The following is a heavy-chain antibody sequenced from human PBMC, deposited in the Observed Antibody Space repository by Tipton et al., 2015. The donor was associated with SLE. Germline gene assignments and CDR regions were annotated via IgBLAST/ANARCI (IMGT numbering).Heavy chain of an antibody. CDR2: IYYSGST. CDR3: ARVEGLGPLGV. CDR1: SGSISSGSYY. J-gene: IGHJ6*02. V-gene: IGHV4-31*03. Sequence: TLSLTCTVSSGSISSGSYYWSWIRQHPGKGLEWIGYIYYSGSTYYNPSLKSRVTISVDTSKNQFSLKLSSVTAADTAVYYCARVEGLGPLGVWGQGTTVTVSS.